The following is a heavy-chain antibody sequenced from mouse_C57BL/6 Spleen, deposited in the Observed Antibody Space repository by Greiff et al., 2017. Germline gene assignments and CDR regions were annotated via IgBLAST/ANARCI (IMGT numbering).Heavy chain of an antibody. CDR1: GYTFTSYW. D-gene: IGHD2-1*01. Sequence: QVQLQQPGAELVKPGASVKLSCKASGYTFTSYWMQWVKQRPGQGLEWIGEIDPSDSYTNYNQKFKGKATLTVDTSSSTAYMQLSSLTSEDSAVYYCARGGGNYVPFAYWGQGTLVTVSA. CDR3: ARGGGNYVPFAY. V-gene: IGHV1-50*01. CDR2: IDPSDSYT. J-gene: IGHJ3*01.